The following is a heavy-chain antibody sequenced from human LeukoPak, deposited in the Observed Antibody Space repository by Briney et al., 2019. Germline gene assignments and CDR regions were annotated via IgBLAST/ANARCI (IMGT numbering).Heavy chain of an antibody. J-gene: IGHJ5*02. CDR2: IIPIFGTA. CDR3: ARIKLGTYYGSGSYEAFDP. Sequence: GASVKVSCKASGYTFTSYGISWVRQAPGQGLEWMGGIIPIFGTANYAQKFQGRVTITADESTSTAYMELSSLRSEDTAVYYCARIKLGTYYGSGSYEAFDPWGQGTLVTVSS. D-gene: IGHD3-10*01. V-gene: IGHV1-69*13. CDR1: GYTFTSYG.